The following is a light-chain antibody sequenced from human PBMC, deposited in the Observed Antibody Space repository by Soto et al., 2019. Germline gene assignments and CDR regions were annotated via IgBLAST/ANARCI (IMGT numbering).Light chain of an antibody. Sequence: SVLNQPASVSGAAGQSITISCGGTSSDVGAYIYVSWYQQYPGKAPKLIIYEVNNRPSGVSGRFSGSKSDTTAYLTISGLQAEDEADYYCSSYSDSDTKVFGTGTKVTAL. CDR1: SSDVGAYIY. CDR3: SSYSDSDTKV. V-gene: IGLV2-14*03. J-gene: IGLJ1*01. CDR2: EVN.